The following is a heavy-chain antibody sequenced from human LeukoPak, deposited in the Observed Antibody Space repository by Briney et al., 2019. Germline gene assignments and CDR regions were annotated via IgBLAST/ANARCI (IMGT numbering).Heavy chain of an antibody. CDR2: IWADISKQ. Sequence: PGGSLRLSCAASGFTFSSCGMHWVRQTPGKGLEWVAVIWADISKQFYADSVKGRFTISRDNSKNTLYLQMNSLRAEDTAVYYCARDVGGAPFDYWGQGTLVTVSS. CDR3: ARDVGGAPFDY. D-gene: IGHD3-10*01. J-gene: IGHJ4*02. V-gene: IGHV3-33*01. CDR1: GFTFSSCG.